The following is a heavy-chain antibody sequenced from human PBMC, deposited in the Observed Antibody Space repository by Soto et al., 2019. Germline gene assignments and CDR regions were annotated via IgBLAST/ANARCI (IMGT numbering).Heavy chain of an antibody. V-gene: IGHV3-23*01. CDR2: ISGSGGTT. J-gene: IGHJ4*02. Sequence: AGGSLRLSCAASGFTFSSYAMSWVRQAPGKGLEWVSTISGSGGTTYYADSVKGRFTISRDNSKNTLYLQMNSLRAEDTAVYYCARGRIAMTGSDYWGQGTLVTVSS. CDR1: GFTFSSYA. D-gene: IGHD6-19*01. CDR3: ARGRIAMTGSDY.